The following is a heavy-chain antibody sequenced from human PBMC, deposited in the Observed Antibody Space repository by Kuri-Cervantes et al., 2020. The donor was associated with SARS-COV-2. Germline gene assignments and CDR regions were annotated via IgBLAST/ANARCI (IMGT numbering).Heavy chain of an antibody. D-gene: IGHD6-13*01. Sequence: SETLSLTCTVSGGSISIYYWSWIRQPPGKGLEWIGYIYYSGSTNYNPSLKSRFTISVDTSKNQFSLKLSSVTAADTAVYYCARDGSSRDYWGQGTLVTVSS. CDR2: IYYSGST. V-gene: IGHV4-59*12. CDR1: GGSISIYY. CDR3: ARDGSSRDY. J-gene: IGHJ4*02.